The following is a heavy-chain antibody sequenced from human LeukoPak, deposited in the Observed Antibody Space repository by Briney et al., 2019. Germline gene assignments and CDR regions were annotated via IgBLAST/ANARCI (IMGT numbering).Heavy chain of an antibody. V-gene: IGHV3-23*01. Sequence: GSLRLSCAASGFTFSSYAMSWVRQAPGKGLEWVSAISGSGGSTYYADSVKGRFTISRDNSKNTLYLQMNSLRAEDTAVYYCAKASVDYDAFDIWGQGTMVTVSS. CDR1: GFTFSSYA. CDR3: AKASVDYDAFDI. D-gene: IGHD5/OR15-5a*01. J-gene: IGHJ3*02. CDR2: ISGSGGST.